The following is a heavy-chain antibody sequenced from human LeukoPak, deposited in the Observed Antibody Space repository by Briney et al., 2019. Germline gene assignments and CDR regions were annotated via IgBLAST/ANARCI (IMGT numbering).Heavy chain of an antibody. CDR2: IYPGDSDT. V-gene: IGHV5-51*01. J-gene: IGHJ3*02. D-gene: IGHD6-19*01. CDR1: GYSFTNYW. CDR3: ATRYSSGWYDTFDI. Sequence: GESLKISCKGSGYSFTNYWIGWVRQMPGKGLEWMGIIYPGDSDTRCSPSFQGQVTISADKSINTAYLQWNSLKASDTAMYYCATRYSSGWYDTFDIWGQGTMVTVSS.